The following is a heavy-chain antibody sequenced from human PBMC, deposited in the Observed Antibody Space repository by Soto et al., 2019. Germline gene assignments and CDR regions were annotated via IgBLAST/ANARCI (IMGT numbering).Heavy chain of an antibody. CDR1: GYTFTSYY. CDR2: INPSGGST. CDR3: ARVGLDYDILTGYYP. D-gene: IGHD3-9*01. V-gene: IGHV1-46*03. Sequence: GASVKVSCKASGYTFTSYYMHWVRQAPGQGLEWMGIINPSGGSTSYAQKFQGRVTMTRDTSTSTVYMELSSLRSEDTAVYYCARVGLDYDILTGYYPWGQGTLVTVSS. J-gene: IGHJ5*02.